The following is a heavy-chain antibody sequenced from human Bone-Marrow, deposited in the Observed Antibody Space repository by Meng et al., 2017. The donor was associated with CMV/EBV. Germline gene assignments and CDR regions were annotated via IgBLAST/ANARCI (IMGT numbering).Heavy chain of an antibody. D-gene: IGHD4-17*01. CDR1: GFTFDDYG. Sequence: GESLRLSCAASGFTFDDYGMSWVRQAPGKGLEWVSGINWNGGSTGYADSVKGRFTISRDNAKNSLYLQMNSLRAEDTAVYYCAKGSLRDPVTPYYYYGMDVWGQGTTVTVSS. V-gene: IGHV3-20*04. J-gene: IGHJ6*02. CDR3: AKGSLRDPVTPYYYYGMDV. CDR2: INWNGGST.